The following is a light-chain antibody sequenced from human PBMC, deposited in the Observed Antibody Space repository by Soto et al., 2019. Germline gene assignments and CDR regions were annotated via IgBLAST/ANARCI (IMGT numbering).Light chain of an antibody. CDR3: QQTYGSPPLA. V-gene: IGKV1-39*01. Sequence: DLHLTQSPSSLSASVGDRVTISCRATPCIGTYLTWYQQTPGRAPNLLIYDASTLQTGAPSRFSGRSSATDFTLTISSLQPEDVCTYFGQQTYGSPPLAFGQGTRGES. CDR2: DAS. J-gene: IGKJ1*01. CDR1: PCIGTY.